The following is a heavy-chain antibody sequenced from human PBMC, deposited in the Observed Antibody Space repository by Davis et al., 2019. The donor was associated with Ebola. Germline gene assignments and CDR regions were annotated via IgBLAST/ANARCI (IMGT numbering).Heavy chain of an antibody. CDR1: GYTFTGYY. Sequence: ASVKVSCKASGYTFTGYYMHWVRQAPGQGLEWMGWINPNSGGTNYAQKFQGWVTMTRDTSISTAYMELSRLRSDDTAVYYCARWYTRTSTRDGRYFDYWGQGTLVTVSS. CDR2: INPNSGGT. CDR3: ARWYTRTSTRDGRYFDY. D-gene: IGHD1-14*01. J-gene: IGHJ4*02. V-gene: IGHV1-2*04.